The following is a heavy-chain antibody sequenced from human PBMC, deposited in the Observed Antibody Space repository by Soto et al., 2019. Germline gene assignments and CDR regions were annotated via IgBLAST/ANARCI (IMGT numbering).Heavy chain of an antibody. CDR2: IKSKTDGGTT. CDR1: GFTFSNAW. V-gene: IGHV3-15*01. CDR3: TTAPYYDFWSGYPRRGYYYYGMDV. J-gene: IGHJ6*02. D-gene: IGHD3-3*01. Sequence: EGSLRRSCAASGFTFSNAWMSWVRQAPGQGLEWVGRIKSKTDGGTTDYAAPVKGRFTISRDDSKNTLYLQMNSLKTEDTAVYYCTTAPYYDFWSGYPRRGYYYYGMDVWGQGTTVTVSS.